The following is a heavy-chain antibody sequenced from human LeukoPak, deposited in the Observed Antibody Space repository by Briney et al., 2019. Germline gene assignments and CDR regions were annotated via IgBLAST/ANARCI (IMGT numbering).Heavy chain of an antibody. V-gene: IGHV3-30*03. CDR2: ISYDGSTK. J-gene: IGHJ4*02. CDR1: GLTFSTYG. Sequence: PGGSLRLSCTASGLTFSTYGMHWVRQAPGKGLEWVTLISYDGSTKYYSDSVKGRFTISRDNSKNTLYLQMNSLRAEDTAVYYCASEATTVALTVWGQGTLVTVSS. D-gene: IGHD4-23*01. CDR3: ASEATTVALTV.